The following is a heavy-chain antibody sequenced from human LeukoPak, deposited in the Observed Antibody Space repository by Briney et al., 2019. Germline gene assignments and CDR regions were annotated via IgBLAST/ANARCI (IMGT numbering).Heavy chain of an antibody. J-gene: IGHJ4*02. V-gene: IGHV3-9*03. Sequence: GGSLRLSCETSGFNFGGHGMHWVRQAPGKGLERVSGINYNSAYRDYADSVRGRFTISRDNAKNSLYLQMNSLRAEDMALYHCARGDSSGYYSKYFESWGQGTLVTVSS. CDR2: INYNSAYR. D-gene: IGHD3-22*01. CDR1: GFNFGGHG. CDR3: ARGDSSGYYSKYFES.